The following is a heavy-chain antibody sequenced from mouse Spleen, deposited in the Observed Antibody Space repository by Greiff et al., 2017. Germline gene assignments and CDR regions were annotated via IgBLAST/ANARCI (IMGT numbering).Heavy chain of an antibody. V-gene: IGHV5-6*01. CDR1: GFTFSSYG. CDR3: AREGGVSLFDY. Sequence: VQLKESGGDLVKPGGSLKLSCAASGFTFSSYGMSWVRQTPDKRLEWVATISSGGSYTYYPDSVKGRFTISRDNAKNTLYLQMSSLKSEDTAMYYCAREGGVSLFDYWGQGTTLTVSS. J-gene: IGHJ2*01. CDR2: ISSGGSYT.